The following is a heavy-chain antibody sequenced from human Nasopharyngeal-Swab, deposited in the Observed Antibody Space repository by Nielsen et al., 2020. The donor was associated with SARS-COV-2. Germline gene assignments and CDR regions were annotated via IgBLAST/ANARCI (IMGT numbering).Heavy chain of an antibody. J-gene: IGHJ4*02. D-gene: IGHD5-24*01. CDR3: ARSEI. Sequence: GESLKISCAASGFTFSNYWMSWVRQAPGKGLEWVANIKQDGSEKYYVDSVKGRFTISRDNAKNSLCLQMNSLRVEDTAVYYCARSEIWGQGTLVTVSS. V-gene: IGHV3-7*01. CDR1: GFTFSNYW. CDR2: IKQDGSEK.